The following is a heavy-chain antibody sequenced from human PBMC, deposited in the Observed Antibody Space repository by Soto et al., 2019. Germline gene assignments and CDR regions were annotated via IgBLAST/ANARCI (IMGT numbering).Heavy chain of an antibody. CDR2: ISWSGGTI. V-gene: IGHV3-9*01. J-gene: IGHJ4*02. D-gene: IGHD4-4*01. CDR3: AKDKLNSNSEYYFDH. CDR1: GFTLRNYA. Sequence: EVQLVESGGGLVQPGRSLRLSCAASGFTLRNYAMHWVRQAPGKGLEWVSGISWSGGTIGYADSVKGRFTISRDNAKNSLSLEMNSLRAEDTALYYCAKDKLNSNSEYYFDHWGQGTLVTVSS.